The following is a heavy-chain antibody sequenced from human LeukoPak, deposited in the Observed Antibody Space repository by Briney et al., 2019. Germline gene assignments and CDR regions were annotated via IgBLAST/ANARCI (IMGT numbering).Heavy chain of an antibody. J-gene: IGHJ3*02. CDR1: GGSINNYY. Sequence: PSESLSLTCTVSGGSINNYYRSWIRQPAGKGLEWIGRIYTRGSTNYNPSLKSRVTMSVDTSKNHFSLKLSSVTAADTAVYYFARGRYCIADTCSGSDAFDIWGQGTMVSVSS. CDR3: ARGRYCIADTCSGSDAFDI. CDR2: IYTRGST. V-gene: IGHV4-4*07. D-gene: IGHD2-15*01.